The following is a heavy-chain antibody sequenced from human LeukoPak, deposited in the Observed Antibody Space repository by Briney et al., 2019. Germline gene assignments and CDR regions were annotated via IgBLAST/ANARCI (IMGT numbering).Heavy chain of an antibody. V-gene: IGHV3-23*01. D-gene: IGHD2-21*01. Sequence: GGSLRLSCAASGFTFSSYWMSWVRQAPGKGLEWVSSIIGSGDRTYYAESVKGRFTISRDNSRKTLHLQMTTLRAEDTAVYYCAKEIAEAGQGILDSWGQGALVTVSS. J-gene: IGHJ4*02. CDR2: IIGSGDRT. CDR1: GFTFSSYW. CDR3: AKEIAEAGQGILDS.